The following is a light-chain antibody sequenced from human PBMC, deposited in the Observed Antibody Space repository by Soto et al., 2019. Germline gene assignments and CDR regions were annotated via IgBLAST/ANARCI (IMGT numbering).Light chain of an antibody. J-gene: IGKJ2*01. CDR3: QQSYRSPYT. CDR1: QSINIY. V-gene: IGKV1-39*01. Sequence: GDSVPVTCRASQSINIYLNWYQQKPGKAPTLLIYGASSLQSRVPSRFTGGGSRTDFTLTISSLQPEDFATYYCQQSYRSPYTFGQGTKLEIK. CDR2: GAS.